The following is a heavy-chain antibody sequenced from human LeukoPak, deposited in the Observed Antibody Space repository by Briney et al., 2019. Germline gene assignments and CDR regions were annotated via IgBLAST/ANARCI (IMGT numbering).Heavy chain of an antibody. CDR2: ISDSGSAI. Sequence: GGSLRLSCAASGFIFSDYYMSWIRQSPGKGLEWVSFISDSGSAIYYADSVRGRFTVSRDNAKNSLYLQMNSLRAEDTAVYYCARGYDSYLDFDYWGQGTLVTVSS. CDR1: GFIFSDYY. V-gene: IGHV3-11*01. CDR3: ARGYDSYLDFDY. D-gene: IGHD5-12*01. J-gene: IGHJ4*02.